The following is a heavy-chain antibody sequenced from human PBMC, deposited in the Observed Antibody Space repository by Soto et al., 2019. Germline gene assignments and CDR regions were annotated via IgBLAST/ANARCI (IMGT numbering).Heavy chain of an antibody. CDR3: ARSYGGNSGTFDF. CDR1: GGSFSGYY. Sequence: QVQLQQWGAGLLKPSETLSLTCAVYGGSFSGYYWSWIRQPPGKGLEYIGEINHSGSTNYNPSLTRRVTISVDPSKNQFSLKLSSVTAADTAVYYCARSYGGNSGTFDFWGQGTLVTVSS. V-gene: IGHV4-34*01. D-gene: IGHD4-17*01. J-gene: IGHJ4*02. CDR2: INHSGST.